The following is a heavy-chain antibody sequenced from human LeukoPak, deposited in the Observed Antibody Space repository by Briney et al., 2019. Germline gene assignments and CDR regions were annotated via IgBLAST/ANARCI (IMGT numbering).Heavy chain of an antibody. Sequence: ASVKVSCKASGYTFTSYDINWVRQATGQGLEWMGWMNPNSGNTGYAQKFQGRVTMTRNTSISTAYMELSSLRSEDTAVYYRAREYSSSWSDWFDPWGQGTLVTVSS. CDR1: GYTFTSYD. D-gene: IGHD6-13*01. CDR2: MNPNSGNT. J-gene: IGHJ5*02. V-gene: IGHV1-8*01. CDR3: AREYSSSWSDWFDP.